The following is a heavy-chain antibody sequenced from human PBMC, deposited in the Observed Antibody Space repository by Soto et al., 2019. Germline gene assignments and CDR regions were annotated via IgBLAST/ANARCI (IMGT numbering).Heavy chain of an antibody. J-gene: IGHJ3*02. D-gene: IGHD3-22*01. CDR3: ARDHRGYYDSSGYPIDAFDI. CDR1: WVPIHSGGYY. Sequence: TPSPTPPVPWVPIHSGGYYWSLVRQPPGKGPEWIGYIYYSENTYSNPSLKSRVAISGDTSKNQFSLRLSSVTAADTAVYYCARDHRGYYDSSGYPIDAFDIWGQGTMVTVSS. V-gene: IGHV4-30-4*01. CDR2: IYYSENT.